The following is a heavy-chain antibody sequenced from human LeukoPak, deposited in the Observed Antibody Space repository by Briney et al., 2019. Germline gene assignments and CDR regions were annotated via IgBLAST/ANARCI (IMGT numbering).Heavy chain of an antibody. V-gene: IGHV3-48*03. J-gene: IGHJ3*02. CDR1: GFTFSSYE. D-gene: IGHD3/OR15-3a*01. CDR2: ISSSGNTI. CDR3: ARGSWLLHHLLDRDDAFDI. Sequence: PGGSLRLSCAASGFTFSSYEMNWVRQAPGKGVEWVSYISSSGNTIYYADSVKGRFTISRDNAKNSLYLQMNSLRAEDTAVYYCARGSWLLHHLLDRDDAFDIWGPGTMVTVSS.